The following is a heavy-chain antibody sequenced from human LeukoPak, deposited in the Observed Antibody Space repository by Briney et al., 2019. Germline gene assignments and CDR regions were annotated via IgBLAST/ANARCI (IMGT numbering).Heavy chain of an antibody. D-gene: IGHD3-9*01. J-gene: IGHJ4*02. Sequence: GGSLRLSCAASGFTFNYYNMNWVRQAPGKALEWVSSITSSGAYIFYADSVRGRFTISRDNSKNTLFLQMNSLRPEDTAVYYCARGPDYDILADYFDYWGQGTLVTVSS. CDR2: ITSSGAYI. CDR3: ARGPDYDILADYFDY. CDR1: GFTFNYYN. V-gene: IGHV3-21*01.